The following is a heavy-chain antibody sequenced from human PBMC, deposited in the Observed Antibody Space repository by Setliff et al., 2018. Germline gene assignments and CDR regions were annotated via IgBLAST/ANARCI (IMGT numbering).Heavy chain of an antibody. CDR2: ISYGGNT. J-gene: IGHJ4*02. V-gene: IGHV4-39*07. D-gene: IGHD2-2*02. CDR3: ARGINTVSWTPKY. Sequence: KPSETLSLTCTVSGASISANHYWGWIRQTPGKGLEWIGSISYGGNTYYDPSLKSRVTIFADTSRNQFSVQLSSVTAADTAVYYCARGINTVSWTPKYWGQGTLVTVSS. CDR1: GASISANHY.